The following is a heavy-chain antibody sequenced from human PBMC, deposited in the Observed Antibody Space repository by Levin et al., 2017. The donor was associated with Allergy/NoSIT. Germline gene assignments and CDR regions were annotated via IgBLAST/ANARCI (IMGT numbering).Heavy chain of an antibody. CDR1: GGSIISSNCY. D-gene: IGHD6-25*01. J-gene: IGHJ4*02. V-gene: IGHV4-39*07. Sequence: SETLSLTCTVSGGSIISSNCYWGWIRQPPGKGLEYIGSFYYGGNTYYNPSLKSRVTISLDTSNNQFSLKLNSVTAADTATYYCARDIFEAAGTSKLGYWGQGTLVTVSS. CDR3: ARDIFEAAGTSKLGY. CDR2: FYYGGNT.